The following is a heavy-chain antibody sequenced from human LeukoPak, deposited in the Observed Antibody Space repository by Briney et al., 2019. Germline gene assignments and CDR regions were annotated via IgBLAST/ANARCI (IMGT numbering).Heavy chain of an antibody. V-gene: IGHV3-66*01. J-gene: IGHJ3*02. CDR2: IDSTGST. D-gene: IGHD5-18*01. CDR3: ARRERLGYSYGRGTLDI. CDR1: GFTVSSNY. Sequence: GGSLRLSCAASGFTVSSNYMSWVRQAPGKGLEWVSFIDSTGSTYYADSVKGRFTISRDNSRNTLYLQMNSLRVEDTAVYYCARRERLGYSYGRGTLDIWGQGTMVTVSS.